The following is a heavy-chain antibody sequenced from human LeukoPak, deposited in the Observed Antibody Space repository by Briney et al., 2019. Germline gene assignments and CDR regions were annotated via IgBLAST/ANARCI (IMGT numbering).Heavy chain of an antibody. CDR3: ARVGDSEYYYDSSGYYFDY. CDR2: IYYSGST. V-gene: IGHV4-30-4*08. D-gene: IGHD3-22*01. J-gene: IGHJ4*02. CDR1: GGSISSGDYY. Sequence: ASETLSLTCTVSGGSISSGDYYWSWIRQPPGKGLEWIGYIYYSGSTYYNPSLKSRVTISVDTSKNQFSLKLSSVTAADTAVYYCARVGDSEYYYDSSGYYFDYWGQGTLVTVSS.